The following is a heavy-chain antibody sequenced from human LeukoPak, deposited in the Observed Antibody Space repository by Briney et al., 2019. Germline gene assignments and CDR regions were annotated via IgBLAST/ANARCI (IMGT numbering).Heavy chain of an antibody. CDR2: INPSGGST. CDR3: ARGLGYCSSTSCYAVAAAGTY. J-gene: IGHJ4*02. Sequence: GASVKVSCKASGYTFTSYYMHWVRQAPGQGLEWMGVINPSGGSTSYAQRFQGRVTMTRDTSTSTVYMELSSLRSEDTAVYYCARGLGYCSSTSCYAVAAAGTYWGQGTLVTVSS. V-gene: IGHV1-46*01. CDR1: GYTFTSYY. D-gene: IGHD2-2*01.